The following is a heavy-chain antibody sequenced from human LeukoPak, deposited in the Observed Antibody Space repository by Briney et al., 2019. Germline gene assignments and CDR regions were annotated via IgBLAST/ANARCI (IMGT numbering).Heavy chain of an antibody. CDR2: ISGSGGST. CDR1: GFTFSSYA. D-gene: IGHD6-13*01. CDR3: AGSGYSSSWYKEDYYYYGMDV. Sequence: GGSLRLSCAASGFTFSSYAMSWVRQAPGKGLEWVSAISGSGGSTYYADSVKGRFTISRDNSKNTLYLQMNSLRAEDTAVYYCAGSGYSSSWYKEDYYYYGMDVWGQGTTVTVSS. J-gene: IGHJ6*02. V-gene: IGHV3-23*01.